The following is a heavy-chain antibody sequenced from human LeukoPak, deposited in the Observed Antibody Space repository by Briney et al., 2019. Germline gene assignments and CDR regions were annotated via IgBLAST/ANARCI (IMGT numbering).Heavy chain of an antibody. D-gene: IGHD2-15*01. V-gene: IGHV4-59*01. Sequence: SETLSLTCTVSGGSISSYYWSWVRQPPGKGLEWNGYIYYSGSTNYNPSLKSRVTISVDTSKNQFSLKLSSVTAADTAVYYCARGKCSGGSCYRDYWGQGTLVTVSS. CDR2: IYYSGST. J-gene: IGHJ4*02. CDR3: ARGKCSGGSCYRDY. CDR1: GGSISSYY.